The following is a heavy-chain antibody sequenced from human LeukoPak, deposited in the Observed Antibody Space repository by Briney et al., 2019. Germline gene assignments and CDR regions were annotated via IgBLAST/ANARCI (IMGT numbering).Heavy chain of an antibody. V-gene: IGHV4-4*07. CDR1: GRSISSYY. J-gene: IGHJ4*02. D-gene: IGHD2-15*01. CDR2: IYTSGST. Sequence: SETLSLTCTVSGRSISSYYWRWIRQPAGKGLEWIGRIYTSGSTNYNPSLKSRVTMSVDTSKNEFSLKLSSVTAADTAVYYCARGFRRYCSGGSCSDIDYWGQGTLVTVSS. CDR3: ARGFRRYCSGGSCSDIDY.